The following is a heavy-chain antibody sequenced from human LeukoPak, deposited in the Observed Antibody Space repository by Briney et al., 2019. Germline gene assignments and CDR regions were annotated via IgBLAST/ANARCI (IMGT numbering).Heavy chain of an antibody. V-gene: IGHV3-30*02. J-gene: IGHJ4*02. D-gene: IGHD3-10*01. Sequence: PGGSLRLSCVASGFTFSYYGMHWVRQAPGKGLEWVAFIRYDGSNEYYAESVKGRFTISRDNSKNTLYLQMNSLRAEDTAVYYCARGGFVQLDYWGQGTLVTVSS. CDR3: ARGGFVQLDY. CDR2: IRYDGSNE. CDR1: GFTFSYYG.